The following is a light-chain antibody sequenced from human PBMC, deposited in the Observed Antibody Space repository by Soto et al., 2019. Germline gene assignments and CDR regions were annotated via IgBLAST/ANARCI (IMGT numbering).Light chain of an antibody. CDR3: QQHYITPWT. CDR1: QSISSY. V-gene: IGKV1-39*01. J-gene: IGKJ1*01. Sequence: DVQMTQSPSSLSASVGDRVTITCRASQSISSYLNWYQQKPGKAPKLLIYAAASLHSGVPSRFSGSGAGTDFTLTISSLQPEDFATYYCQQHYITPWTFGQGTKVDIK. CDR2: AAA.